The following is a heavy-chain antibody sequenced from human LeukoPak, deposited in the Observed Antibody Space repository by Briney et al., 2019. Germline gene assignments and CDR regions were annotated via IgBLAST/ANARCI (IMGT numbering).Heavy chain of an antibody. D-gene: IGHD6-13*01. Sequence: PSETLSLTCAVSGGSISSGGYSWSWIRQPPGKGLEWIGYIYHSGSTYYNPSLKSRVTISVDRSKNQFSLKLSSVTAADTAVYYCARQSGYCDHWGQGTLVTVSS. CDR1: GGSISSGGYS. V-gene: IGHV4-30-2*01. CDR2: IYHSGST. CDR3: ARQSGYCDH. J-gene: IGHJ5*02.